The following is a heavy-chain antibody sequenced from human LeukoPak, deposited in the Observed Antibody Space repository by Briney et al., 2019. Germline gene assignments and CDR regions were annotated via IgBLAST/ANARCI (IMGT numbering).Heavy chain of an antibody. CDR1: GFTFSSYE. CDR2: IRSSGSTI. V-gene: IGHV3-48*03. D-gene: IGHD6-19*01. J-gene: IGHJ4*02. Sequence: PGGSLRLSCAASGFTFSSYEMNWVRQAPGKGLEWVSYIRSSGSTIYYADSVKGRFTISRDNAKNSLYLQMNSLRAEDTAVYYCARTPGWLVLMGRPLDYWGQGTLVTVSS. CDR3: ARTPGWLVLMGRPLDY.